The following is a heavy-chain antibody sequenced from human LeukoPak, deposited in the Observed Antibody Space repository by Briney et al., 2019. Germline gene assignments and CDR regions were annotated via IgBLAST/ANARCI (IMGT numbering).Heavy chain of an antibody. D-gene: IGHD3-22*01. CDR2: IKQDGSEK. CDR1: GFTFSSYW. V-gene: IGHV3-7*01. Sequence: PGGSLRLSCAAFGFTFSSYWMSWVRQAPGKGLEWVANIKQDGSEKYYVDSVKGRFTISRDNAKNSLYLQMNSLRAEDTAVYYCARLDSSGYYPRFDYWGQGTLVTVSS. J-gene: IGHJ4*02. CDR3: ARLDSSGYYPRFDY.